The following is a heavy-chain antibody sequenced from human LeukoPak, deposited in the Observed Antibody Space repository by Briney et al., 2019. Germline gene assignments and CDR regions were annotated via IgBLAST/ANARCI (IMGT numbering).Heavy chain of an antibody. Sequence: GESLKISCKGSGYSFTSYWIGWVRQMPGKDLEWMGIIYPGDSDTRYSPSFQGQVTISADKSISTAYLQWSSLKASDTAMYYCARLVYYDSSGSYYFDYWGQGTLVTVSS. D-gene: IGHD3-22*01. CDR2: IYPGDSDT. V-gene: IGHV5-51*01. CDR1: GYSFTSYW. CDR3: ARLVYYDSSGSYYFDY. J-gene: IGHJ4*02.